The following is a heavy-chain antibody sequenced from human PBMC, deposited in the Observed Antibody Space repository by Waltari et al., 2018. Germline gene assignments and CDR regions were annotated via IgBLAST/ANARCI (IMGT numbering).Heavy chain of an antibody. J-gene: IGHJ4*02. D-gene: IGHD2-15*01. CDR3: AKDLRDQWSYFDY. V-gene: IGHV3-30*18. CDR1: GFTFSSYG. Sequence: QVQLVESGGGVVQPGRSLRLSCAASGFTFSSYGMHWVRQAPGKGLEWVAVISYDGSNKYYADSVKGRFTISRDNSKNTLYLQMNSLRAEDTAVYYCAKDLRDQWSYFDYWGQGTLVTVSS. CDR2: ISYDGSNK.